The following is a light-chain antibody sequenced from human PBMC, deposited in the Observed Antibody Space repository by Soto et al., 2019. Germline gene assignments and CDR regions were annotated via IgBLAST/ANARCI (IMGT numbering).Light chain of an antibody. CDR2: EVS. CDR3: SSYTSSSSYV. V-gene: IGLV2-14*01. CDR1: SSDVGGYNY. J-gene: IGLJ1*01. Sequence: QSVLTQPASVSGSPGQSITIPCTGTSSDVGGYNYVSWYQQHPGKAPKLIIYEVSNRPSGVSNRFSGSKSGNTASLTISGLQAEDEADYYCSSYTSSSSYVFGTGTKLTVL.